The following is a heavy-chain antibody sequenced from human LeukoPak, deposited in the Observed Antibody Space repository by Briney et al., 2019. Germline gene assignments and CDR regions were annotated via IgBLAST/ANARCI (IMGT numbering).Heavy chain of an antibody. J-gene: IGHJ4*02. V-gene: IGHV7-4-1*01. CDR2: ININTGDP. Sequence: GASVKVSCNGSGYSFTICSMNWVRLRPGPGLGLEGWININTGDPTNAHAFTGRFVFSLETSVTKAYLQIRSLNPEDTAVYYCERGYTKDMASVTHFDYWGQGTLVTVSS. CDR1: GYSFTICS. D-gene: IGHD5-24*01. CDR3: ERGYTKDMASVTHFDY.